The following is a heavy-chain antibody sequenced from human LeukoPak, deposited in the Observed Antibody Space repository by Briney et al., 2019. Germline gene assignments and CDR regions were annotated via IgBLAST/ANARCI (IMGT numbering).Heavy chain of an antibody. CDR1: GFTFSSSA. D-gene: IGHD3-3*01. CDR3: ARDFRFLEDY. V-gene: IGHV3-23*01. J-gene: IGHJ4*02. CDR2: ISGSGGST. Sequence: GGSLRLSCAVSGFTFSSSAMSWVRQAPGKGLEWVSAISGSGGSTYYADSVKGRFTISRDNSKNTLYLQMNSLRAEDTAVYYCARDFRFLEDYWGQGTLVTVSS.